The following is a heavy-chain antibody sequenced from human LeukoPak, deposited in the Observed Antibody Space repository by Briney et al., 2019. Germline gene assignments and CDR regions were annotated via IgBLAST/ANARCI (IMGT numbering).Heavy chain of an antibody. V-gene: IGHV1-2*02. CDR2: TNPNSGGT. CDR3: ARSDVVVVTATTHFDY. Sequence: ASVKVSCKASGYTFTAYYIHWVRQAPGQGLEWMGWTNPNSGGTNYAQNFQGRVTMTSDTSTYTTHMELSRLRSDDTAVYYCARSDVVVVTATTHFDYWGQGTLVTVSS. J-gene: IGHJ4*02. CDR1: GYTFTAYY. D-gene: IGHD2-15*01.